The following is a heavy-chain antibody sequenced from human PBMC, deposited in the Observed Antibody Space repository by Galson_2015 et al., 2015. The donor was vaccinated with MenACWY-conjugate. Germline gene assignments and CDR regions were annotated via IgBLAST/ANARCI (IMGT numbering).Heavy chain of an antibody. Sequence: SLRLSCAASGLTFSNYAMSWVRQAPGKGLEWVSTISGSGGSTYHAVSATDRFIISRDNSKNTMYLQMNSLRAEDTAVYYCANSPHLQYPNSGFFDNWGQGTLVTVSS. J-gene: IGHJ4*02. CDR3: ANSPHLQYPNSGFFDN. CDR1: GLTFSNYA. V-gene: IGHV3-23*01. D-gene: IGHD2/OR15-2a*01. CDR2: ISGSGGST.